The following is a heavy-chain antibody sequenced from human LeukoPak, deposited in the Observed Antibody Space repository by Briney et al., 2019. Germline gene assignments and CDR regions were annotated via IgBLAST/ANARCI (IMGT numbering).Heavy chain of an antibody. CDR3: ARGGITMVRGGFDY. D-gene: IGHD3-10*01. J-gene: IGHJ4*02. V-gene: IGHV4-31*03. Sequence: PSQTLSLTCTVSGGSISSGGYYWSWIRQHPGKGLEWIGYIYYSGSTYYNPSLKSRVTISVDTSKNQFSLKLSSVTAADTAVYYCARGGITMVRGGFDYWGQGTLVTVSS. CDR1: GGSISSGGYY. CDR2: IYYSGST.